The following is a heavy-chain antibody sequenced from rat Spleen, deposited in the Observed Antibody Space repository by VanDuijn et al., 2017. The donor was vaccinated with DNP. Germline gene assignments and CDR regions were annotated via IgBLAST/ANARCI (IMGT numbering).Heavy chain of an antibody. V-gene: IGHV5-7*01. Sequence: EVQLVESGGGLVQPGRSMKLSCAASGFNFNDYWMGWVRQAPKKGLEWVATISYDGSDTYYRDSVKGRFTISRDNAKSTLYLQMDRLRSEDTATYYCAGRPPPTRGPFDYWGQGVTVTGSS. J-gene: IGHJ2*01. CDR1: GFNFNDYW. D-gene: IGHD1-4*01. CDR3: AGRPPPTRGPFDY. CDR2: ISYDGSDT.